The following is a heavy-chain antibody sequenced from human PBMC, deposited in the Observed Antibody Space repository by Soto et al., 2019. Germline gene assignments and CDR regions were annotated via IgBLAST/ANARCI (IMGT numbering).Heavy chain of an antibody. J-gene: IGHJ5*02. V-gene: IGHV4-59*01. CDR3: ARALRFLEWSPSWFDP. CDR1: GGSISSYY. D-gene: IGHD3-3*01. CDR2: IYYSGST. Sequence: PSETLSLTCTVSGGSISSYYWSWIRQPPGKGLEWIGYIYYSGSTNYNPSLKSPVTISVDTSKNQFSLKLSSVTAADTAVYYCARALRFLEWSPSWFDPWGQGALVTVSS.